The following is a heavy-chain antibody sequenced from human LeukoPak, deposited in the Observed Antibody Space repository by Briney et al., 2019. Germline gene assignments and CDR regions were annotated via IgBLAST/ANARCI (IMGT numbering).Heavy chain of an antibody. CDR1: GFTFSTYA. V-gene: IGHV3-23*01. CDR3: ARIGLTTSNFDY. CDR2: ISANGAGA. Sequence: GGSLRLSCAPSGFTFSTYAMGWVRQAPGKGLEWVSSISANGAGAYYADSVKGRATISRDNSKNMPYLQMNSLRADDTAIYYCARIGLTTSNFDYWGQGTLVTVSS. D-gene: IGHD3-3*01. J-gene: IGHJ4*02.